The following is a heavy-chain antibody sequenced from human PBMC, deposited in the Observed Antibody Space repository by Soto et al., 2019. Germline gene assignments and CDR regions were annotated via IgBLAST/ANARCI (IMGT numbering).Heavy chain of an antibody. Sequence: PGESLKISCKGSGYSFTSYWIGWVRQMPGKGMEWMGIIYPGDSDTRYSPSFQGQVTISADKSISTAYRQWSSLKASDTAMYYCARTPEFNSWYYFDYWGQGTLVTVSS. V-gene: IGHV5-51*01. J-gene: IGHJ4*02. D-gene: IGHD1-20*01. CDR2: IYPGDSDT. CDR1: GYSFTSYW. CDR3: ARTPEFNSWYYFDY.